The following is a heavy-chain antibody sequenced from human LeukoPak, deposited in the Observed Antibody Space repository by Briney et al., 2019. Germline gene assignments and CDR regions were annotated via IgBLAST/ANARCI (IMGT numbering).Heavy chain of an antibody. CDR3: ARDQAGYYGAGSYYNY. CDR1: GGSISSYY. J-gene: IGHJ4*02. D-gene: IGHD3-10*01. Sequence: SETLSLTCTVSGGSISSYYWTWIRQPAGKGLEWIGRIYTSGSTNYNPSLKSRVTMSVDTSKNQFSLKLSSVTAADTAVYYCARDQAGYYGAGSYYNYWGQGTLVTVSS. V-gene: IGHV4-4*07. CDR2: IYTSGST.